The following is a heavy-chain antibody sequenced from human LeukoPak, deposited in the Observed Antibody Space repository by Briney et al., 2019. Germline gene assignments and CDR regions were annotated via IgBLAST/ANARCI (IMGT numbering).Heavy chain of an antibody. Sequence: PGGSLRLSCAAPGFTFSSYAMHWVRQAPGKGLEYVSAISSNGGSTYYANSVKGRFTISRDNSKDTLYLQLGSLRAEDMAVYYCARESIVGATGAFDIWGQGTMVTVSS. CDR3: ARESIVGATGAFDI. J-gene: IGHJ3*02. D-gene: IGHD1-26*01. CDR1: GFTFSSYA. CDR2: ISSNGGST. V-gene: IGHV3-64*01.